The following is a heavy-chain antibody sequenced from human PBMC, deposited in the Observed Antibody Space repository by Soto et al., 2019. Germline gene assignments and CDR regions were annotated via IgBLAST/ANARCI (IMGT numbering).Heavy chain of an antibody. V-gene: IGHV3-33*01. CDR3: ARDALGYSYGSHSYYYYYYGMDV. CDR2: IWYDGSNK. CDR1: GFTFSSYG. Sequence: PGGSLRLSCGASGFTFSSYGMHWVRQAPGKGLEWVAVIWYDGSNKYYADSVKGRFTISRDNSKNTLYLQMNSLRAEDTAVYYCARDALGYSYGSHSYYYYYYGMDVWGQGTTVTVS. D-gene: IGHD5-18*01. J-gene: IGHJ6*02.